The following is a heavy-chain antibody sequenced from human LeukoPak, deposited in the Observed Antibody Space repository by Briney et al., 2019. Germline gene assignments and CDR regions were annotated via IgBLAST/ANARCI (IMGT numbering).Heavy chain of an antibody. V-gene: IGHV1-69*13. D-gene: IGHD1-14*01. Sequence: VQESCECFGGTFSMYAFCWVRQARGQEREWMGRILTILGTANYAKKFQGRVTINTEETTSTAYMELSSLRSEDTAVYYCARDRHGTYCQHWGQGTLVTVSS. J-gene: IGHJ1*01. CDR1: GGTFSMYA. CDR3: ARDRHGTYCQH. CDR2: ILTILGTA.